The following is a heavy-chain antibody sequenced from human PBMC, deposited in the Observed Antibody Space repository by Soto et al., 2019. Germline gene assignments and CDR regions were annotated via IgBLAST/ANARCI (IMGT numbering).Heavy chain of an antibody. CDR3: GRGGSDSPMAPGY. CDR1: GFTFSSYW. V-gene: IGHV3-74*01. CDR2: INPDGSAT. J-gene: IGHJ4*02. D-gene: IGHD5-18*01. Sequence: VGSLRLSCAASGFTFSSYWMHWVRQAPGKGLVWVSRINPDGSATNYADSVKGRFTISRDNAKNTLYLQMNSLGAEDTAVFYCGRGGSDSPMAPGYWGQGTLVTV.